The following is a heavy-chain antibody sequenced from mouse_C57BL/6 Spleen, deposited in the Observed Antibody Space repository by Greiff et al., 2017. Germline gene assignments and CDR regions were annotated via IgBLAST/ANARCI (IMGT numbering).Heavy chain of an antibody. CDR1: GYSFTGYY. V-gene: IGHV1-42*01. J-gene: IGHJ2*01. CDR3: ARSPEDY. Sequence: EVQLQESGPELVKPGASVRISCKASGYSFTGYYMNWVKQSPEKSLEWIGEINPSTGGTTYNQKFKAKATLTVDKSSSTAYMQLKSLTSEDSAVYYCARSPEDYWGQGTTLTVSS. CDR2: INPSTGGT.